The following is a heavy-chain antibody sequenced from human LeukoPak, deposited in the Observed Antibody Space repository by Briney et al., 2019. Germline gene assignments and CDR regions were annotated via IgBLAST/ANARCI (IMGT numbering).Heavy chain of an antibody. V-gene: IGHV3-30*04. CDR1: GFTFSNYG. Sequence: GGSLRLSCAASGFTFSNYGLYWVRQAPGKGLEWVAAMSFDGGEKYHADSVKGRFTISRDNSKSTLYLQMNGLRGEDTAVYYCARDGEYCSAGCTSHSYSYGLDVWGQGTTVTVSS. D-gene: IGHD2-15*01. CDR3: ARDGEYCSAGCTSHSYSYGLDV. J-gene: IGHJ6*02. CDR2: MSFDGGEK.